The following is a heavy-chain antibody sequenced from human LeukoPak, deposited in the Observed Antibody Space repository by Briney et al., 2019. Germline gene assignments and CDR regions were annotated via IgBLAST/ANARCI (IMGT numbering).Heavy chain of an antibody. CDR3: ATADWESFYFDS. Sequence: SETLSLTCTVPGGSVRRGGYYWNWIRQHPGKGLERIGFTSYSEGTYYNPSVMSRITISVDRSQNQFSLKMRDVTAAAMAVYFCATADWESFYFDSWGQGALVAVSS. CDR1: GGSVRRGGYY. V-gene: IGHV4-31*03. J-gene: IGHJ4*02. CDR2: TSYSEGT. D-gene: IGHD1-26*01.